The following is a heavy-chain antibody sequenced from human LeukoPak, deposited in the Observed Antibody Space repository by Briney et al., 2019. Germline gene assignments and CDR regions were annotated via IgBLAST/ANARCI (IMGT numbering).Heavy chain of an antibody. V-gene: IGHV4-59*01. CDR2: IYYSGST. CDR3: ARGPMIVVVMGYFDY. D-gene: IGHD3-22*01. CDR1: GGSISSYY. J-gene: IGHJ4*02. Sequence: PSETLSLTCTVSGGSISSYYWSWIRQPPGKGLEWIGYIYYSGSTNYNPSLKSRVTISVDTSKNQFSLKLSSVTAADTAVYYCARGPMIVVVMGYFDYWGQGTLVTVSS.